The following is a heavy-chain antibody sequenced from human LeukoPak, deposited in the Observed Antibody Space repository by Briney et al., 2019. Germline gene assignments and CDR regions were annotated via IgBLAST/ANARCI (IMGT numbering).Heavy chain of an antibody. Sequence: GESLKISCKGSGYSFATYWIGWVRQVPEKGLEWMGIIYPDESNSRYSPSFQGQVTISTDKSINTAYLQWSSLKASDTAIYYCARHHYYDTSGSWFDFWGQGTLVTVSS. CDR3: ARHHYYDTSGSWFDF. J-gene: IGHJ5*01. CDR2: IYPDESNS. V-gene: IGHV5-51*01. CDR1: GYSFATYW. D-gene: IGHD3-22*01.